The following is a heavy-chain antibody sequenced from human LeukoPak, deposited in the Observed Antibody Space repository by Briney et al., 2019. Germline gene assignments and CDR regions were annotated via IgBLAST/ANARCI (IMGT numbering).Heavy chain of an antibody. CDR3: ARGRSAYYYDSSGYRLDP. CDR2: INHSGST. CDR1: GGSFSGYY. Sequence: PSETLSLTCAVYGGSFSGYYWSWIRQPPGKGLEWIGEINHSGSTNYNPSLKSRVTISVDTSKNQFSLKLSSVTAADTAVYYCARGRSAYYYDSSGYRLDPWGQGTLVTVSS. V-gene: IGHV4-34*01. D-gene: IGHD3-22*01. J-gene: IGHJ5*02.